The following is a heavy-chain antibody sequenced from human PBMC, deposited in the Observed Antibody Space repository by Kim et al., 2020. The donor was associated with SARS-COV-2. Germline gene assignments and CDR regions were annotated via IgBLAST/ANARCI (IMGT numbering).Heavy chain of an antibody. Sequence: ADSVNGRFTIARDNSNNTRYLQMNSLRAEDTAVYYCARDWPYDQGGAFDIWGQGTMVTVSS. CDR3: ARDWPYDQGGAFDI. J-gene: IGHJ3*02. V-gene: IGHV3-30*01. D-gene: IGHD5-12*01.